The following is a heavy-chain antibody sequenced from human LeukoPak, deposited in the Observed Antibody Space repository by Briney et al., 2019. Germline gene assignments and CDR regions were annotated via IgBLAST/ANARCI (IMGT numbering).Heavy chain of an antibody. D-gene: IGHD2-2*01. CDR2: IKANTGTP. J-gene: IGHJ4*02. Sequence: ASVKVSCKASGHTFPNYVMNWVRQAPGQGLEWMGSIKANTGTPTYAQGFTGRFVFSLDTSVSTAYLQISSLKADDTAVYYCARAPQSEDQLLDAEMNYWGQGTLVTVSS. CDR3: ARAPQSEDQLLDAEMNY. CDR1: GHTFPNYV. V-gene: IGHV7-4-1*02.